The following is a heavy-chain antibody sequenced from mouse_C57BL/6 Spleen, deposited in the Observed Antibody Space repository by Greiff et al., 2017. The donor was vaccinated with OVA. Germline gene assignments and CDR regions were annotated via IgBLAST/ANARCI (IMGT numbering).Heavy chain of an antibody. V-gene: IGHV1-50*01. J-gene: IGHJ3*01. CDR3: ARRGTGRVPFAY. Sequence: QVQLQQPGAELVKPGASVKLSCKASGYTFTSYWMQWVKQRPGQGLEWIGEIDPSDSYTNYNQKFKGKATLTVDTSSSTAYMQLSSLTSEDSAVYYCARRGTGRVPFAYWGQGTLVTVSA. CDR1: GYTFTSYW. CDR2: IDPSDSYT. D-gene: IGHD4-1*01.